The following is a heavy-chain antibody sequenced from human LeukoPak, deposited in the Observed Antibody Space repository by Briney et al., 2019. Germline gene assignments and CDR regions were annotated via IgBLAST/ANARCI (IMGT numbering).Heavy chain of an antibody. V-gene: IGHV4-59*01. CDR2: IYYSGST. J-gene: IGHJ3*02. CDR3: ARADCSSTSSYLVGAFDI. Sequence: SETLSLTCTVSGGSISGYYWSWIRQPPGKGLEWIGYIYYSGSTNYNPSLKSRVTISVDTSKNQFSLKLSSVTAADTAVYYCARADCSSTSSYLVGAFDIWGQGTMVTVSS. D-gene: IGHD2-2*01. CDR1: GGSISGYY.